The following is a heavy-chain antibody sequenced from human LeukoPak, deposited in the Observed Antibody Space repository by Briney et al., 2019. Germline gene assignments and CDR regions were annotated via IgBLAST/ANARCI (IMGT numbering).Heavy chain of an antibody. CDR3: ARGTDSITMVVVVIPRDSGYDY. J-gene: IGHJ4*02. V-gene: IGHV3-23*01. Sequence: PGGSLRLSCAASGFTFSSYAMSWVRQAPGKGLEWVSAISGSGGSTYYADSVKGRFTISRDNAKNSLYLQMNSLRAEDTAVYYCARGTDSITMVVVVIPRDSGYDYWGQGTLVTVSS. D-gene: IGHD3-22*01. CDR1: GFTFSSYA. CDR2: ISGSGGST.